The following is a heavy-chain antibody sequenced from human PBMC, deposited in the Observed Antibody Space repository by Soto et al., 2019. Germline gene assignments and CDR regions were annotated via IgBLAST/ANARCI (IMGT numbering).Heavy chain of an antibody. CDR3: ERVSYYYDSSGYPGY. Sequence: RRLSCAASGFTFSSYSMNWVRQAPGKGLEWVSSISSSSSYIYYADSVKGRFTISRDNAKNSLYLQMNSLRAEDTAVYYCERVSYYYDSSGYPGYWGQGALVTVSS. D-gene: IGHD3-22*01. J-gene: IGHJ4*02. CDR2: ISSSSSYI. V-gene: IGHV3-21*01. CDR1: GFTFSSYS.